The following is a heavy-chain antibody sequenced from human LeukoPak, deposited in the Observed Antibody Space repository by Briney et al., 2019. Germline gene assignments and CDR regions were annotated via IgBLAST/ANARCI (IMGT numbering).Heavy chain of an antibody. CDR3: VRDAVSP. Sequence: ASVKVSCKTSGYTLTGYYIHWVRQAPGQGLEWMGWINPNSGGTNYAQNFQGRVTMTRDTSISTAYMELSRLRSDDTAVYYCVRDAVSPWGQGTLVTVSS. CDR1: GYTLTGYY. V-gene: IGHV1-2*02. CDR2: INPNSGGT. J-gene: IGHJ5*02.